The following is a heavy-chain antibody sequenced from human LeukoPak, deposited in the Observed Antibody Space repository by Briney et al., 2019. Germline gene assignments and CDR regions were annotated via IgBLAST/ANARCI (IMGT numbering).Heavy chain of an antibody. CDR1: GGSISGYY. CDR2: ISYSGST. V-gene: IGHV4-59*01. J-gene: IGHJ4*02. D-gene: IGHD6-19*01. Sequence: TSETLSLTCTVSGGSISGYYWSWIRQPPGKGLEWVGYISYSGSTNYNPSLKSRVTISVDTSKNQFSLKLSSVTAADTAIYYCARDGRAGSLFAYWGQGTLVTVSS. CDR3: ARDGRAGSLFAY.